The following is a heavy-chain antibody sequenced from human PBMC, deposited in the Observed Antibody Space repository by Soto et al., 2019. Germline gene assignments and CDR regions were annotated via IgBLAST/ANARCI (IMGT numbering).Heavy chain of an antibody. V-gene: IGHV3-11*05. CDR2: ISSSSSYT. CDR3: ARRRGGGYNSNWYFEL. D-gene: IGHD5-12*01. CDR1: GFTFSDYY. J-gene: IGHJ2*01. Sequence: QVQLVESGGGLVKPGGSLRLSCAASGFTFSDYYMSWIRQAPGKGLEWVSYISSSSSYTNYADSVKGRFTISRDNAKNSLYLQMNSLRAEDTAVYYCARRRGGGYNSNWYFELWGRGTLVTVSS.